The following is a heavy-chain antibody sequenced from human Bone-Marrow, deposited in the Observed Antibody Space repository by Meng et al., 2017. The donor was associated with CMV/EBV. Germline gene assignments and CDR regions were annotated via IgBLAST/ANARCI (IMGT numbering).Heavy chain of an antibody. V-gene: IGHV1-18*01. CDR2: ISAYNGNT. D-gene: IGHD5-12*01. Sequence: ASVKVSCKASGYTFSNYGFSWVRQAPGQGLEWMAWISAYNGNTNYNRKFQGRVTLTTDTSTTTASMELRSLTPDDTAVYYCARRLGYTSYVPEDYWGQGTLVTV. CDR3: ARRLGYTSYVPEDY. CDR1: GYTFSNYG. J-gene: IGHJ4*02.